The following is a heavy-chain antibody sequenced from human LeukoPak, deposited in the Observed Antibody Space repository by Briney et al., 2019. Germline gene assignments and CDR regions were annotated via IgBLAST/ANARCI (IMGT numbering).Heavy chain of an antibody. CDR2: ISGSGGST. Sequence: GGSLRLSCAASGLTFSSYAMSWVRRAPGKGLEWVSAISGSGGSTYYADSVKGRFTISRDNSKNTLYLQMNSLRAEDTAVYYCAKTSGIVVVPAAISYGMDVWGQGTTVTVSS. J-gene: IGHJ6*02. D-gene: IGHD2-2*02. V-gene: IGHV3-23*01. CDR1: GLTFSSYA. CDR3: AKTSGIVVVPAAISYGMDV.